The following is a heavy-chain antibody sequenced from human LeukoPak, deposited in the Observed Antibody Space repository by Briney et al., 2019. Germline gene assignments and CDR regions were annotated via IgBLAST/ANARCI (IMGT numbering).Heavy chain of an antibody. V-gene: IGHV4-4*09. CDR1: GGSISSYY. CDR3: ARHYREHYMDV. CDR2: IYTSGST. J-gene: IGHJ6*03. Sequence: SETLSLTCTVSGGSISSYYWSWIRQPPGKGLEWIGYIYTSGSTNYNPSLKSRVTISVDTSKNQFSLKLSSVTAADTAVYYCARHYREHYMDVWGKGTTVTVSS. D-gene: IGHD3-16*02.